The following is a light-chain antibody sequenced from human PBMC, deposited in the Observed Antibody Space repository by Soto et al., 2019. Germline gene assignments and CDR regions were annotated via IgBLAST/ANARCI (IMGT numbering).Light chain of an antibody. Sequence: QSALTQLASVSASPGQSIAISCSGTSSDVGAYDYVSWYQHHPGKAPKLIIYEVTYRPSGVSNRFSASKSGNTASLTISGLQAEDEADYYCSSYTRSSTYVFGIGTKVTVL. V-gene: IGLV2-14*01. J-gene: IGLJ1*01. CDR3: SSYTRSSTYV. CDR2: EVT. CDR1: SSDVGAYDY.